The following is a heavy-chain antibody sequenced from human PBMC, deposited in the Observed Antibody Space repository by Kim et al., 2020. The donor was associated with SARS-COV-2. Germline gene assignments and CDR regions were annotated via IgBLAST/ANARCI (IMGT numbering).Heavy chain of an antibody. V-gene: IGHV4-39*01. CDR2: ISYSGTT. Sequence: SETLSLTCVVSGGSISSNDYYWAWIRQPPGKGLEWIGHISYSGTTFYNPSLKRRVTISVDTWRTRYSLNLNSVTATDTAVYYCARLTRASHFEDWGQGTLVTVSS. CDR3: ARLTRASHFED. J-gene: IGHJ4*02. D-gene: IGHD1-26*01. CDR1: GGSISSNDYY.